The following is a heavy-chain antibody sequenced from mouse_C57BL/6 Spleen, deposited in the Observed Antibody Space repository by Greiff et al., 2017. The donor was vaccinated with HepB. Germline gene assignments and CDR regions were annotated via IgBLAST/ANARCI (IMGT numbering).Heavy chain of an antibody. CDR3: ARRGGYYPDV. J-gene: IGHJ1*03. V-gene: IGHV1-81*01. CDR2: IYPRSGNT. D-gene: IGHD2-3*01. CDR1: GYTFTSYG. Sequence: VQLQQSGAELARPGASVKLSCKASGYTFTSYGISWVKQRTGQGLEWIGEIYPRSGNTYYNEKFKGKATLTADKSSSTAYMELRSLTSKDSAVYFCARRGGYYPDVWGTGTTVTVSS.